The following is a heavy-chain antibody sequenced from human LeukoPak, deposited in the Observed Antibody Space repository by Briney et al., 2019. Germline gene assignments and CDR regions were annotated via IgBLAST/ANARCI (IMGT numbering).Heavy chain of an antibody. J-gene: IGHJ6*02. CDR3: ARAYEVRGVPNYGMDV. Sequence: GGSLRLSCAASGFTFSSYGMHWVRQAPGKGLGWVAVIGFDGRIKYYAASVRGRFAISRDNSKNMPYLQMNSLRAEETAVYYCARAYEVRGVPNYGMDVWGQGTTVTVSS. D-gene: IGHD3-10*01. CDR1: GFTFSSYG. V-gene: IGHV3-33*01. CDR2: IGFDGRIK.